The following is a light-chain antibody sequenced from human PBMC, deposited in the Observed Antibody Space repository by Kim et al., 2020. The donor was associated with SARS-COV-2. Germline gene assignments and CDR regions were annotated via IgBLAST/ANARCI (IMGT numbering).Light chain of an antibody. Sequence: VAPGERATLSGRASQSVRNMLAWYHQKPGQAPRLLIYGAYTRATGIPARFSGSGSGTEFTLTISSLQSEDFAVYYCQQYNKWPLAFGQGTKVDIK. V-gene: IGKV3-15*01. CDR2: GAY. J-gene: IGKJ1*01. CDR3: QQYNKWPLA. CDR1: QSVRNM.